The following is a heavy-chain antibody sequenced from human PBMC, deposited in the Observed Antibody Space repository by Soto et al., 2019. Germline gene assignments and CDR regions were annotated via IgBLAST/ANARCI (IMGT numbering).Heavy chain of an antibody. D-gene: IGHD3-3*01. Sequence: PSETLSLTCTVSGGSGSSGRYYWNWIRQPPGKGLEWIGYIYYSGSTNYNPSLKSRVTISVDTSKNQFSLKLSSVTAADTAVYYCARYYDFWVHYFDYWGQGTLVTVSS. V-gene: IGHV4-61*01. CDR1: GGSGSSGRYY. J-gene: IGHJ4*02. CDR3: ARYYDFWVHYFDY. CDR2: IYYSGST.